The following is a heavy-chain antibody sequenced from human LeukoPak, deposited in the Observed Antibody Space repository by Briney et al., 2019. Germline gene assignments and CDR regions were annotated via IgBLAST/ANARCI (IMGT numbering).Heavy chain of an antibody. D-gene: IGHD2-15*01. CDR3: ARDCSGGSCYGEY. Sequence: ASVKVSCKASGYTFTGYYMHWVRQAPGQGLEWMGWIHPNSGDTNYAQKFQGRVTMTRDTSISTAYMEVSSLRSEDTAVYYCARDCSGGSCYGEYWGQGTLVIASS. V-gene: IGHV1-2*02. J-gene: IGHJ4*02. CDR2: IHPNSGDT. CDR1: GYTFTGYY.